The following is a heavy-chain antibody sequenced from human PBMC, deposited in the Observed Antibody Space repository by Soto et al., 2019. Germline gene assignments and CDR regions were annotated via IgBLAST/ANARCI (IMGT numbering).Heavy chain of an antibody. CDR3: ARVLGYYDCSGYPYYYYGMDV. Sequence: PGGSLRLSCAASGFTFSSYWMHWVRQAPGKGLVWVSRINSDGSSTSYADSVKGRFTISRDNAKNTLYLQMNSLRAEDTAVYYCARVLGYYDCSGYPYYYYGMDVWGQGTTVTVSS. J-gene: IGHJ6*02. CDR1: GFTFSSYW. CDR2: INSDGSST. D-gene: IGHD3-22*01. V-gene: IGHV3-74*01.